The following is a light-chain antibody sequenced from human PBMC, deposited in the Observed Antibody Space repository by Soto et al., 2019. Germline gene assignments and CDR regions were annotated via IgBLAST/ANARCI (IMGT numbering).Light chain of an antibody. J-gene: IGLJ1*01. CDR3: SSYTISTTYV. V-gene: IGLV2-14*03. CDR2: DVT. CDR1: SNDVGLYNY. Sequence: QSALTQPASVSGSPGQSITISCTGTSNDVGLYNYVSWYQQHPGKAPKLMIYDVTERLSGVSNRFSGSKSGNTASLTISGLEAEDEGDYYCSSYTISTTYVFGTGTKLTVL.